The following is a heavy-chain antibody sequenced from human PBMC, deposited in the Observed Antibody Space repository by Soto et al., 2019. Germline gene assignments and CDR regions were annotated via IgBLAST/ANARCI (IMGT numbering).Heavy chain of an antibody. J-gene: IGHJ6*02. D-gene: IGHD3-10*01. Sequence: GASLKISCEGSGYSFSSYWRGWVRQMPGKGLERMGIIYPGDSDTRYSPSFQGQVTISADKSISTAYLQWSSLKASDTAMYYCARIFRPMVRLSMDVWGQGTTVTVSS. CDR1: GYSFSSYW. V-gene: IGHV5-51*01. CDR3: ARIFRPMVRLSMDV. CDR2: IYPGDSDT.